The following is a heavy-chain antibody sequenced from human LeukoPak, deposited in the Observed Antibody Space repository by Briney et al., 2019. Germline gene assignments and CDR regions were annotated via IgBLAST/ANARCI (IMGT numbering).Heavy chain of an antibody. V-gene: IGHV4-34*01. D-gene: IGHD2-15*01. Sequence: SETLSLTCAVYGGSFSGYYWSWIRQPPGKGLEWIGEINHSGSTNYNPSLKSRVAMSLDTSKSQFSLRLSSVTAADTALYFCARHPFATPFDSWGPGTLVTVSS. CDR3: ARHPFATPFDS. CDR2: INHSGST. CDR1: GGSFSGYY. J-gene: IGHJ4*02.